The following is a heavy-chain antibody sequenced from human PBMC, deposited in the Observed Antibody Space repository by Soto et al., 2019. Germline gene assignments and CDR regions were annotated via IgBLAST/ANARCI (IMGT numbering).Heavy chain of an antibody. V-gene: IGHV5-51*01. Sequence: PGESLKISCRGSGYRFNSNWIGWVRQMPGKGLECMGIIYPGDSDTRYSPSFQGQVTISADKSISTAYLQWSRLKASDTAMYYCARLGDGYGVDVWGQGTTVTVSS. CDR3: ARLGDGYGVDV. J-gene: IGHJ6*02. D-gene: IGHD2-21*02. CDR2: IYPGDSDT. CDR1: GYRFNSNW.